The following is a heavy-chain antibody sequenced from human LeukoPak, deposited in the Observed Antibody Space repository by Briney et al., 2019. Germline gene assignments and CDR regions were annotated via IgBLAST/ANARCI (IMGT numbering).Heavy chain of an antibody. V-gene: IGHV1-2*02. CDR2: INPNSGGT. D-gene: IGHD3-10*01. Sequence: GASVKVSCKASGYTFTGYYMHWVRQAPGQGLEWMGWINPNSGGTNYAQKFQGRVTMTRDTSISTAYMELSRLRSDDTAVYYCARDSITMVRGDPYNWFDPWGQGTLVTISS. CDR1: GYTFTGYY. CDR3: ARDSITMVRGDPYNWFDP. J-gene: IGHJ5*02.